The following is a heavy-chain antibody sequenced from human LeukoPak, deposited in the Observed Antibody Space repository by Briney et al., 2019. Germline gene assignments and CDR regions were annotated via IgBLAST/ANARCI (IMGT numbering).Heavy chain of an antibody. CDR1: GFTVNTYG. J-gene: IGHJ4*02. Sequence: GGPLRLPCTASGFTVNTYGMHWVREAPGKGLEWVAVIWYDGSDKYYADSVKGRFTISRDNSKNTLYLQMNSLRAEDTAVYYCARDKDYGETLDYWGQGTLVTVSS. D-gene: IGHD4-17*01. V-gene: IGHV3-33*01. CDR2: IWYDGSDK. CDR3: ARDKDYGETLDY.